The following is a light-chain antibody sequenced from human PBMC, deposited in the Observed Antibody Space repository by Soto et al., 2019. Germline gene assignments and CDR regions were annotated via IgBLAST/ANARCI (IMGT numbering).Light chain of an antibody. CDR2: GAS. Sequence: EIVMTQSPATLSVSPGARATLSCGASQTISSNLAWYQQKPGQAPRLLMYGASTRATGIPARFSGSGSGTEFTLTISSLQSEDFAVYYCQHYNNWPATFGQGTKVEIK. CDR1: QTISSN. J-gene: IGKJ1*01. CDR3: QHYNNWPAT. V-gene: IGKV3-15*01.